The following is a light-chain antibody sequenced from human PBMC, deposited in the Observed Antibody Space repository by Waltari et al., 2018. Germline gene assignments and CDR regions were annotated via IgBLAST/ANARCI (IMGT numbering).Light chain of an antibody. J-gene: IGLJ3*02. CDR1: SSDVWTYNL. CDR2: EVS. CDR3: CSYVGSSTWV. V-gene: IGLV2-23*02. Sequence: HSALTQPASVSGSPGQSITISCTGTSSDVWTYNLVSWYQHHPDKAPKLMIYEVSQRPSGISNRFSGSKSGNTASLTISGLQAEDEADYYCCSYVGSSTWVFGGGTKLTVL.